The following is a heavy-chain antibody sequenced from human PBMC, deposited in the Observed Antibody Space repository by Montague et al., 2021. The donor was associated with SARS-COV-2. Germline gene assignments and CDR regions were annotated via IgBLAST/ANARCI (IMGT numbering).Heavy chain of an antibody. V-gene: IGHV4-34*01. Sequence: SETLSLTCAVYGASSSKYYWSWIRQSPGKGLEWVGEINHSGYTDXNPSLESRLTISLDSSKKQFSLKMTSVTAADTAIYYCASAPRYSFGFWAYWGQGTLVSVSS. D-gene: IGHD5-12*01. CDR1: GASSSKYY. J-gene: IGHJ4*02. CDR2: INHSGYT. CDR3: ASAPRYSFGFWAY.